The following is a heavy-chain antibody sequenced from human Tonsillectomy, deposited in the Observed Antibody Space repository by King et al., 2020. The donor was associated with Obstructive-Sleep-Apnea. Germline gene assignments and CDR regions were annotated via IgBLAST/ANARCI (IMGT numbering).Heavy chain of an antibody. CDR2: IKEDGSVE. D-gene: IGHD3-22*01. Sequence: VQLVESGGGMVHPGESLRLSCVASDFTFSGYWMTWVRQAPGKGLEWVANIKEDGSVEHYVDSVKGRFSISRDNAKASLYLQMNSLAAEDTADYYCVRDTSPDITTYGRRTYFDALDVWGQGTTVTVSS. CDR3: VRDTSPDITTYGRRTYFDALDV. J-gene: IGHJ3*01. V-gene: IGHV3-7*01. CDR1: DFTFSGYW.